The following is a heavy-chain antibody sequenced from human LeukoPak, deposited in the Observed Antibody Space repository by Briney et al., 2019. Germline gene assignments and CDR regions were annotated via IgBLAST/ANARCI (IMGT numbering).Heavy chain of an antibody. CDR3: ARDGQSIAVAGSEGYYYGMDV. CDR2: FSAYNGNT. J-gene: IGHJ6*02. V-gene: IGHV1-18*01. Sequence: ASVKVSCKASGYTFTSYGISWVRQAPGQGLEWMGWFSAYNGNTNYAQKLQGRVTMTTDTSTSTAYMELRSLRSDDTAVYYCARDGQSIAVAGSEGYYYGMDVWGQGTTVTVSS. D-gene: IGHD6-19*01. CDR1: GYTFTSYG.